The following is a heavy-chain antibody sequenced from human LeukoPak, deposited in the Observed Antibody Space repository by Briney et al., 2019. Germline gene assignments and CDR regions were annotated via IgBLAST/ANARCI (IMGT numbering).Heavy chain of an antibody. CDR1: GFTFSSYA. J-gene: IGHJ6*02. Sequence: GGSLRLSCAASGFTFSSYAMSWVRQAPGKGLESVSAISGSGGSTYYADSVKGRFTISRDNSKNTLYLQMNSLRAEDTAVYYCAKSWGVLPYYEYYGMDVWGQGTTVTVSS. V-gene: IGHV3-23*01. CDR3: AKSWGVLPYYEYYGMDV. CDR2: ISGSGGST. D-gene: IGHD4/OR15-4a*01.